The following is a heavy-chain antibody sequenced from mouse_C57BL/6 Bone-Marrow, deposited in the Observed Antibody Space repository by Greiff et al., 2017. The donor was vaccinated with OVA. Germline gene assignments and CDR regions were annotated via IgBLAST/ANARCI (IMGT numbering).Heavy chain of an antibody. D-gene: IGHD3-2*02. CDR1: GYAFTNYL. Sequence: QVQLQQPGAELVRPGTSVKVSCKASGYAFTNYLIEWVKQRPGQGLEWIGVINPGSGGTNYNEKFKGKATLTADKSSSTAYMQLSSLTSEDSAVYYWAIAAQSSDYWGQGTTLTVSS. CDR2: INPGSGGT. V-gene: IGHV1-54*01. J-gene: IGHJ2*01. CDR3: AIAAQSSDY.